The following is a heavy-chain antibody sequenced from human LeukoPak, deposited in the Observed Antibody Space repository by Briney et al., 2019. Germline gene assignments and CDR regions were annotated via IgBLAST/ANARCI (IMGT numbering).Heavy chain of an antibody. Sequence: ASVKVSCKASGYTFTGYYMHWVRPAPGQGLEWMGWINPNSGGTNYAQKFQGRVTMTRDTSISTAYMELSRLRSDDTAVYYCARGPRLRYFDWFPKRPYYFDYWGQGTLVTVSS. CDR1: GYTFTGYY. V-gene: IGHV1-2*02. J-gene: IGHJ4*02. CDR2: INPNSGGT. D-gene: IGHD3-9*01. CDR3: ARGPRLRYFDWFPKRPYYFDY.